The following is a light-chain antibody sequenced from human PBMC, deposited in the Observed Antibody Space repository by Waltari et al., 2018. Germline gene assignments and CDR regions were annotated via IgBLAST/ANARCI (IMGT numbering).Light chain of an antibody. CDR2: WAS. CDR1: QSVLYNSNDKNY. CDR3: QQYYRIPRT. V-gene: IGKV4-1*01. Sequence: DIVMTQSPDSLAVSLGERDTINCKSSQSVLYNSNDKNYLAWYQKKPGQPPRLLIYWASTRESGVPERFSGSGSGTDFTLTISSLQAEDVAVYYCQQYYRIPRTFGQGTTVDIK. J-gene: IGKJ1*01.